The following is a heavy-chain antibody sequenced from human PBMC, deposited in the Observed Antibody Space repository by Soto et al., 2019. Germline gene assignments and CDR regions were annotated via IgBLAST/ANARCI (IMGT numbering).Heavy chain of an antibody. Sequence: SETLSLTCAVYGGSFSGYYWSWIRQPPGKGLEWIGEINHSGSTNYNPSLKSRVTISVDTSKNQFSLKLSSVTAADTAVYYCARDLPATVVNPTVPRGKYNWFDPWGQGTLVTVSS. J-gene: IGHJ5*02. V-gene: IGHV4-34*01. CDR1: GGSFSGYY. CDR3: ARDLPATVVNPTVPRGKYNWFDP. D-gene: IGHD4-17*01. CDR2: INHSGST.